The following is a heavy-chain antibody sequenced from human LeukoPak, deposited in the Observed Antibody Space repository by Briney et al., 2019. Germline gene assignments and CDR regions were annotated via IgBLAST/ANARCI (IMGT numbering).Heavy chain of an antibody. CDR2: ISSNGGST. CDR3: ARAEFPYGDDWYFGL. Sequence: GGSLRLSCAASGFTFSSYAMHWVRQAPGKGLEYVSAISSNGGSTYYANSVKGRFTISRDNSKNTLYLQMGSLRAEDMAVYYCARAEFPYGDDWYFGLWGRGTLVTVSS. D-gene: IGHD4-17*01. CDR1: GFTFSSYA. J-gene: IGHJ2*01. V-gene: IGHV3-64*01.